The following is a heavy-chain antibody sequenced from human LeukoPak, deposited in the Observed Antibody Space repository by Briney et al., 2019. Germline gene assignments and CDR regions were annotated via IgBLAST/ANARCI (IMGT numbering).Heavy chain of an antibody. D-gene: IGHD6-25*01. CDR2: TYYGGNT. J-gene: IGHJ4*02. CDR3: AAAFDY. CDR1: GGAISSSSYY. V-gene: IGHV4-39*01. Sequence: SETLSLTCTVSGGAISSSSYYWGWIRQPPGKGVEWIGNTYYGGNTYYNPSLKSRVTISVDTSKNQFSLELNSVTAAVTAVYYCAAAFDYWGQGTLVTVSS.